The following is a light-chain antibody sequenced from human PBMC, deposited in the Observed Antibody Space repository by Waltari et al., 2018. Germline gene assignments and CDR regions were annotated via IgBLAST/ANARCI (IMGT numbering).Light chain of an antibody. J-gene: IGKJ1*01. Sequence: ELALTQSPGTLSLSPGERATLSCRASQSVRTYLAWYQQKPGQAPRLLIYGASTRATGIPDRFSGSGSGTDFSLTISRLEPEDAAVYYCQNHERLPATFGQGTKVEIK. CDR1: QSVRTY. CDR3: QNHERLPAT. CDR2: GAS. V-gene: IGKV3-20*01.